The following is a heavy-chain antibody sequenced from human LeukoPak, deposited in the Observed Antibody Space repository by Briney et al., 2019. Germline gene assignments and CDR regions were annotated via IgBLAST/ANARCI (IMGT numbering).Heavy chain of an antibody. CDR1: GGSFSGYY. V-gene: IGHV4-34*01. CDR2: INHSGST. J-gene: IGHJ4*02. Sequence: SETLSLTCAVYGGSFSGYYWSWIRQPPGKGLEWIGEINHSGSTNQNPSLKSRVTISADTSKNQFSLKLSSVTAADTAVYYCARGDVVAGNPPHFDYWGQGTLVTVSS. D-gene: IGHD6-19*01. CDR3: ARGDVVAGNPPHFDY.